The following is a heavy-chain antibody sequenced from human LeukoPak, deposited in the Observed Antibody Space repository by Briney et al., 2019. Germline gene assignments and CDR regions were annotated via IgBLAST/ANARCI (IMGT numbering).Heavy chain of an antibody. CDR1: GGSFSSYY. V-gene: IGHV4-4*07. CDR2: IYTSGST. J-gene: IGHJ6*03. Sequence: KPSETLSHTCTVSGGSFSSYYWSWLRQPAGKGLEWIGRIYTSGSTNYNPSLKSRVTMSVDTSKDQFSLKLSSVTAADTAVYYRAISPFIVPSILRCTHYYIDLPVKATTVTVSS. CDR3: AISPFIVPSILRCTHYYIDL. D-gene: IGHD2-21*01.